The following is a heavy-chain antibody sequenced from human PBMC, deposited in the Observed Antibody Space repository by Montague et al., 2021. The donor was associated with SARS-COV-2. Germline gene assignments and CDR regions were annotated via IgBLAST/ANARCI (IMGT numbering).Heavy chain of an antibody. Sequence: SETLSLTCTVSGGSTSSNNYYWDWIRQPPGKGLEWIGSIYDSGSTYYNPSLKSRVTVSVDTSKNHFSLKLNSVTAADTAVYYCARRGRKLLPVATTIGGFDIWGQGTIVTVSS. CDR2: IYDSGST. D-gene: IGHD5-12*01. V-gene: IGHV4-39*02. J-gene: IGHJ3*02. CDR1: GGSTSSNNYY. CDR3: ARRGRKLLPVATTIGGFDI.